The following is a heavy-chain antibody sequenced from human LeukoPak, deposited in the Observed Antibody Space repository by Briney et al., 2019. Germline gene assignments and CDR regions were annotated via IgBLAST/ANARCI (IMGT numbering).Heavy chain of an antibody. Sequence: GGSLRLSCAASGFNFSEYSMNWVRQAPGKGLEWVSSISSASSYIYYADSVKGRFTISRDNAKNSLYLQMNTLRAEDTAVYYCAREGLDSGSHFSAWFDPWGQGTLVTVSS. D-gene: IGHD3-10*01. CDR1: GFNFSEYS. V-gene: IGHV3-21*01. CDR2: ISSASSYI. J-gene: IGHJ5*02. CDR3: AREGLDSGSHFSAWFDP.